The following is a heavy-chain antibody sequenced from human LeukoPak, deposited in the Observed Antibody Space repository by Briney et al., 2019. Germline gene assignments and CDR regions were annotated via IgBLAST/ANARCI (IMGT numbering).Heavy chain of an antibody. CDR3: ARDRDSGYDGNWFDP. V-gene: IGHV3-48*04. D-gene: IGHD5-12*01. CDR1: GFTFSSYS. Sequence: GGSLRLSCAASGFTFSSYSMTWVRQAPGKGLEWVSYISSSGSTIYYADSVKGRFTISRDNAKNSLYLQMNSLRAEDTAVYYCARDRDSGYDGNWFDPWGQGTLVTVSS. J-gene: IGHJ5*02. CDR2: ISSSGSTI.